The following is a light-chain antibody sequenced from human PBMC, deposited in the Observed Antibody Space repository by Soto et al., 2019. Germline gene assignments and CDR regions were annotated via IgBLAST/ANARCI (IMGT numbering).Light chain of an antibody. Sequence: QSVLTQPPSVSGTPGQRVTISCSGSSSNIGRNTVNWYQQLPGTAPKLLIYTNNQRPSWVPDRFSGSKSGTSGSLAISGLQSDDEADYYCAAWDDSLNGSVFGGGTKLTVL. CDR2: TNN. V-gene: IGLV1-44*01. J-gene: IGLJ3*02. CDR3: AAWDDSLNGSV. CDR1: SSNIGRNT.